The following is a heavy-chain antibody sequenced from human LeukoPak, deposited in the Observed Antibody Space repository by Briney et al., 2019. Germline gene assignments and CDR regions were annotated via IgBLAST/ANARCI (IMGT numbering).Heavy chain of an antibody. Sequence: WGSLRLSCAASGFTFSGYSMSWVRQAPGKGPEWVSTISGSGDATYYADSVKGRFTISRDNSKNTLYVQMNSLRAEDTAVYYCAKDRQSRGSRGFDYWGQGALVIVSS. V-gene: IGHV3-23*01. CDR2: ISGSGDAT. CDR1: GFTFSGYS. CDR3: AKDRQSRGSRGFDY. J-gene: IGHJ4*02. D-gene: IGHD3-22*01.